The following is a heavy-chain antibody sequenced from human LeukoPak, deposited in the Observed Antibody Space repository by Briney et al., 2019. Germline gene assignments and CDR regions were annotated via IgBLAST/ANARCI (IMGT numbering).Heavy chain of an antibody. CDR1: GFTFSSNA. D-gene: IGHD3-3*01. CDR2: ISGSGGST. J-gene: IGHJ4*02. V-gene: IGHV3-23*01. Sequence: PGGSLRLSCAASGFTFSSNAVSWVRQAPGKGLEWVSAISGSGGSTYYADSVKGRFTISRDNSKNTLYLQMNSLRAEDTAVYYCAKASPVLRFLEWLSFDYWGQGTLVTVSS. CDR3: AKASPVLRFLEWLSFDY.